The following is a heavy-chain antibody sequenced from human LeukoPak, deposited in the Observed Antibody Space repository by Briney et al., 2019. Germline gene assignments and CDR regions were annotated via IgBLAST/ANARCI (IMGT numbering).Heavy chain of an antibody. D-gene: IGHD4-17*01. V-gene: IGHV4-39*01. CDR3: ARTYGDYDGAFDV. CDR1: GGSISSSTCY. J-gene: IGHJ3*01. Sequence: PSETLSLTCTVSGGSISSSTCYWGWIRQPPGKGLEWIGSIYYSGSTYNNPSLKSRVTIFVDTSKNQFSLKLSSVTATDTAVYYCARTYGDYDGAFDVWGQGTMATVSS. CDR2: IYYSGST.